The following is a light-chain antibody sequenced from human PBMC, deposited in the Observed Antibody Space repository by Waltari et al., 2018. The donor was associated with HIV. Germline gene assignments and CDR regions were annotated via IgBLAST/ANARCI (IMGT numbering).Light chain of an antibody. V-gene: IGKV3-20*01. CDR3: QQYGGSPRT. Sequence: EIVLTQSPGTLSVSPGDSATLSCRASQSVTGDYVAWYQQKPGQAPRLLIYDASNRATGLPDRFSGSGSGTDFTLTISRLEPEDFAVYYCQQYGGSPRTFGQGTKLEIK. J-gene: IGKJ2*01. CDR1: QSVTGDY. CDR2: DAS.